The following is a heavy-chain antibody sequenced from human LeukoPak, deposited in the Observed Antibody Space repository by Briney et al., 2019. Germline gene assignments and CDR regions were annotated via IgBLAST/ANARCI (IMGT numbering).Heavy chain of an antibody. V-gene: IGHV4-59*01. CDR1: GGSISSYY. CDR3: ARAPSIAAAGTDAFDI. J-gene: IGHJ3*02. Sequence: PSETLSLTCSVSGGSISSYYWSWIRQPPGKGLEWIGCMHYSGSTNYNPSLKSRVTISLDTSKNQFSLKLSSVTAADTAVYYCARAPSIAAAGTDAFDIWGQGTMVTVSS. CDR2: MHYSGST. D-gene: IGHD6-13*01.